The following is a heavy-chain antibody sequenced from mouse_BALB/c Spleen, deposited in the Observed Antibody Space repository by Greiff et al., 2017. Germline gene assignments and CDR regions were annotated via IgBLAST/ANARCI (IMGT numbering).Heavy chain of an antibody. J-gene: IGHJ2*01. V-gene: IGHV1-80*01. Sequence: QVQLKQSGAELVRPGSSVKISCKASGYAFSSYWMNWVKQRPGQGLEWIGQIYPGDGDTNYNGKFKGKATLTADKSSSTAYMQLSSLTSEDSAVYFCASSVYDGYYFDYWGQGTTLTVSS. CDR3: ASSVYDGYYFDY. CDR2: IYPGDGDT. CDR1: GYAFSSYW. D-gene: IGHD2-3*01.